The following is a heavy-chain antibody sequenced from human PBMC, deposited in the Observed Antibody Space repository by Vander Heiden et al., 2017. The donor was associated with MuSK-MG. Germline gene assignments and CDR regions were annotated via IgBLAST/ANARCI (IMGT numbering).Heavy chain of an antibody. CDR3: AKDVGGHFGSGSVLA. CDR1: GFTFDDCA. J-gene: IGHJ4*02. V-gene: IGHV3-9*01. CDR2: ISRNSAKI. D-gene: IGHD3-10*01. Sequence: LSCAASGFTFDDCAMHWVRQAPGKGLEWVSGISRNSAKIAYGDSVRGRFTISRDNAKNFLYLQMNSLRTEDTAVDYCAKDVGGHFGSGSVLAGGQGTLVTVSS.